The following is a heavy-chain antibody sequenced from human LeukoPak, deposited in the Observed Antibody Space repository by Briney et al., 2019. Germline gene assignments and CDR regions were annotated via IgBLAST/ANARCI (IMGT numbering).Heavy chain of an antibody. CDR2: IYSTGST. CDR1: GGSISNYY. V-gene: IGHV4-59*08. CDR3: ARHRPEGSYPLDS. Sequence: PSETLSLTCTVSGGSISNYYWSWLRQPPGKGLEWIGHIYSTGSTTYSPSLKSRVILSEDTSKNQFSLKVTSVTAADTAVYYCARHRPEGSYPLDSWGQGALVTVSS. J-gene: IGHJ4*02.